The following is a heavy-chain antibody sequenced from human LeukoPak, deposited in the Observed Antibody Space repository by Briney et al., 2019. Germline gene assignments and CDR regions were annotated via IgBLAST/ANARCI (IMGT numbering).Heavy chain of an antibody. V-gene: IGHV4-39*07. J-gene: IGHJ4*02. Sequence: KPSETLSLTCTVSGGSISSSSYYWDWIRQPPGMGLEWIGTIYYNGSTSYNPSLKSRVTISLDTSKNHFSLKLSSVTAADTAVYYCASHSRDTSAWASFHYWGQGSLVTVSS. D-gene: IGHD6-19*01. CDR2: IYYNGST. CDR1: GGSISSSSYY. CDR3: ASHSRDTSAWASFHY.